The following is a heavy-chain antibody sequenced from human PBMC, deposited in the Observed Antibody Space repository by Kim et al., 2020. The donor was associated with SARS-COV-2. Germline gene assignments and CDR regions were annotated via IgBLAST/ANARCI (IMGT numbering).Heavy chain of an antibody. V-gene: IGHV1-69*13. D-gene: IGHD5-18*01. CDR1: GGTFSSYA. Sequence: SVKVSCKASGGTFSSYAISWVRQAPGQGLEWMGGIIPIFGTANYAQKFQGRVTFTADESTSTAYMELSSLRSEDTAVYYCARIDTAIINHYGMDVWGQGTTVTVSS. CDR3: ARIDTAIINHYGMDV. J-gene: IGHJ6*02. CDR2: IIPIFGTA.